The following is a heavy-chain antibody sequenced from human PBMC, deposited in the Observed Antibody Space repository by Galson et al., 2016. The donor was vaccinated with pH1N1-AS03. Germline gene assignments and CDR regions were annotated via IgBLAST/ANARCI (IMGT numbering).Heavy chain of an antibody. J-gene: IGHJ4*02. CDR2: IKTKTHGGTT. V-gene: IGHV3-15*01. CDR3: TSIQY. Sequence: SLRLSCAASGFTFSNDWMNWVRQAPGEGLEWVGRIKTKTHGGTTDYAAPVKGRFTVSRDDSKNTLYLKMNSLKTEDTAVYYCTSIQYWGQGTLVTVSS. D-gene: IGHD1-1*01. CDR1: GFTFSNDW.